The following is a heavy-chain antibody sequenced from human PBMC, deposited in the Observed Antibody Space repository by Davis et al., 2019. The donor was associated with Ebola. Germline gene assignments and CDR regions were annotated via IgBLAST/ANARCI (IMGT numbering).Heavy chain of an antibody. D-gene: IGHD3-16*02. CDR1: GGTFSSHA. Sequence: SVKVSCKASGGTFSSHALSWVRQAPGQGLEYMGGIIPMFGTANYAQKFQGRVTIIADESTTTTYMELSSLRSEDTAVYYCATAPRVWGTYRNRPYFDYWGQGTLVTVSS. CDR3: ATAPRVWGTYRNRPYFDY. V-gene: IGHV1-69*13. CDR2: IIPMFGTA. J-gene: IGHJ4*02.